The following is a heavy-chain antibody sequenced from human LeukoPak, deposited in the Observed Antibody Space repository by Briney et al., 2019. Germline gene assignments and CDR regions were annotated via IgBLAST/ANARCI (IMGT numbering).Heavy chain of an antibody. CDR3: ARDAQFFDWLLAFDY. CDR1: GFTFSRYW. CDR2: IKQDGSEQ. J-gene: IGHJ4*02. Sequence: GGSLRLSCAASGFTFSRYWMNWVRQAPGKGPEWVANIKQDGSEQFYADSVKGRFTFSRDNANTSLYLQMHTVRAEDTAVYFCARDAQFFDWLLAFDYWGQGALVTVSS. V-gene: IGHV3-7*01. D-gene: IGHD3/OR15-3a*01.